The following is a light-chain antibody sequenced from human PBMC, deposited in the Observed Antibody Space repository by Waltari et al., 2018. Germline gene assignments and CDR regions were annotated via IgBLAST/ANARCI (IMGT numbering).Light chain of an antibody. V-gene: IGLV3-21*02. CDR3: QVWESRSDVV. J-gene: IGLJ2*01. CDR2: DDS. CDR1: IIGSKR. Sequence: SYVLTQPPSVSVAPGQQARVTCGGNIIGSKRVQWDQKKSGQAPVLVVSDDSDRPSGIPERFSGSNSGHTATLTISGVEAGDEADYYCQVWESRSDVVFGGGTKLTVL.